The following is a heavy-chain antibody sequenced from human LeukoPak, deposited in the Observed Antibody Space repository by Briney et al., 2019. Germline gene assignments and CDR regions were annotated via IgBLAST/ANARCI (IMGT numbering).Heavy chain of an antibody. CDR3: ARNGYSYGFDY. V-gene: IGHV4-34*01. CDR2: INHSGST. Sequence: SETLSLTCAVYGGSFSGYYWSWIRQPPGKGLEWIGEINHSGSTNYNPSLKSRVTISVDTSKNQFSLKLSSVTAADTAAYYCARNGYSYGFDYWGQGTLVTVSS. CDR1: GGSFSGYY. J-gene: IGHJ4*02. D-gene: IGHD5-18*01.